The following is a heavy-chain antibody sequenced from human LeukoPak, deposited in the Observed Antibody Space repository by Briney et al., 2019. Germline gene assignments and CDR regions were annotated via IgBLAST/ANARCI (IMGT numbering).Heavy chain of an antibody. CDR1: GFTFSSYA. Sequence: PGGSLRLSCAASGFTFSSYAMHWVRQAPGKGLEWVAVISYDGSNKYYADSVKGRFTISRDNSKNTLYLQMNSLRAEDTAVYYCAKDLVFYGSGIDWAFDIWGQGTMVTVSS. CDR3: AKDLVFYGSGIDWAFDI. CDR2: ISYDGSNK. J-gene: IGHJ3*02. V-gene: IGHV3-30-3*01. D-gene: IGHD3-10*01.